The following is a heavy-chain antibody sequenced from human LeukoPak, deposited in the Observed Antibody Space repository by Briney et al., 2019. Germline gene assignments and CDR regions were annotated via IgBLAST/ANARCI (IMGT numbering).Heavy chain of an antibody. D-gene: IGHD6-19*01. CDR1: GYTFTSYG. CDR3: ARFGLGKHIEVAGIPFDI. V-gene: IGHV1-18*01. CDR2: ISAYNGNT. J-gene: IGHJ3*02. Sequence: ASVKVSCKASGYTFTSYGISWVRQAPGQGLEWMGWISAYNGNTNYAQKLQGRVTMTTDTSTSTAYMELRSLRSDDTAVYYCARFGLGKHIEVAGIPFDIWGQGTTVTVSS.